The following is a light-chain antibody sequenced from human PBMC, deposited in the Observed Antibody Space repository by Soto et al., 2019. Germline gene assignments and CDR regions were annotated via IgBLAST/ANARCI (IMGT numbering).Light chain of an antibody. J-gene: IGKJ1*01. CDR3: QQYIDNWT. Sequence: DIQMTQSPSTLSASVGDRVTITCRASQSIRSWLAWYQQKPGTAPKLLIYKASTLQSGVPARFSGSGSGTEFTLTISSLQPDDSATYYCQQYIDNWTFGQGT. V-gene: IGKV1-5*03. CDR1: QSIRSW. CDR2: KAS.